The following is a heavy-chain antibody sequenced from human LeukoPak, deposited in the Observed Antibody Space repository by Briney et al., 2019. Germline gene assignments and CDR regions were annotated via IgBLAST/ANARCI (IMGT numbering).Heavy chain of an antibody. CDR3: ARHSYSTSAGPYDY. J-gene: IGHJ4*02. D-gene: IGHD6-6*01. CDR2: IYYSGST. V-gene: IGHV4-59*08. Sequence: SETLSLTCIVSGGSISSYYWGWIRQPPGKGLEWIGYIYYSGSTNYNPSLKGRVTISVATSKNQFSLKLSSVTAADTAVYYCARHSYSTSAGPYDYWGRGTLVTVSS. CDR1: GGSISSYY.